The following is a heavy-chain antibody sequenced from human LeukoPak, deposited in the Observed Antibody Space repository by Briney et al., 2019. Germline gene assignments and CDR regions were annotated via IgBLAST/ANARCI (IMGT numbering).Heavy chain of an antibody. CDR3: ARDQERIDCSSTSCFYYYYYGMDV. J-gene: IGHJ6*02. CDR1: GFTFSSYA. Sequence: GRSLRLSCAASGFTFSSYAMHWVSQAPGKGLEWVAVISYDGSNKYYADSVKGRFTISRDNSKNTLYLQMNSLRAEDTAVYYCARDQERIDCSSTSCFYYYYYGMDVWGQGTTVTVSS. CDR2: ISYDGSNK. V-gene: IGHV3-30-3*01. D-gene: IGHD2-2*01.